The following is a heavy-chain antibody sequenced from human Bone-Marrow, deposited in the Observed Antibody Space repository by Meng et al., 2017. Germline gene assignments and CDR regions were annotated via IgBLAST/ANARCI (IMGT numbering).Heavy chain of an antibody. D-gene: IGHD3-10*01. CDR2: IKHSGST. J-gene: IGHJ4*02. CDR1: GESFSGYY. CDR3: AGISYYYGSGSYYKSYYFDY. V-gene: IGHV4-34*01. Sequence: QGPLQQWGAGLLKPSETLSLTCAVYGESFSGYYWSWIRQPPGKGLEWIGEIKHSGSTNYNPSLKSRVTISVDTSKNQFSLKLSSVTAADTAVYYCAGISYYYGSGSYYKSYYFDYWGQGTLVTVSS.